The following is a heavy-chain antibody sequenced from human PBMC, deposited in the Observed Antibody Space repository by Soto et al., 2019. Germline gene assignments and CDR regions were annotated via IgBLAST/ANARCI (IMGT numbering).Heavy chain of an antibody. J-gene: IGHJ4*02. Sequence: ASVKVSCKASGYTFTSYYMHWVRQAPGQGLEWMGIINPSGGSTSYAQKFQGRVTMTRDTPTSTVYMELSSLRSEDTAVYYCARGRDDFWSAHCFDYWGQGTLVTVSS. V-gene: IGHV1-46*03. CDR1: GYTFTSYY. D-gene: IGHD3-3*01. CDR3: ARGRDDFWSAHCFDY. CDR2: INPSGGST.